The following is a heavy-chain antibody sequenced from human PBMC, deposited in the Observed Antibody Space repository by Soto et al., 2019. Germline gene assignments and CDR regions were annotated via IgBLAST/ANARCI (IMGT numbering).Heavy chain of an antibody. CDR2: IYYIGNT. CDR1: NGSISSRSSY. Sequence: QLQLQESGSGLVKPSETLSITCIVSNGSISSRSSYWGWIRQTPGKGLEWIGSIYYIGNTYYNPSLKSRVTISIDTSKTQFSLKMNSVTAADTAVDFCGGQDYGAKGYYFENWGQGALVTVSS. CDR3: GGQDYGAKGYYFEN. V-gene: IGHV4-39*01. J-gene: IGHJ4*02. D-gene: IGHD4-17*01.